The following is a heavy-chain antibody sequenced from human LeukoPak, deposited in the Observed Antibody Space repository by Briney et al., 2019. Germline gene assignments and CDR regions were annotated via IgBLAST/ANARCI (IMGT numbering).Heavy chain of an antibody. Sequence: PGRSLRLSCAASGFTFDDYAMHWVRQAPGKGLEWVSGISWNSGSIGYADSVKGRFTISRDNAKNSLYLQMNSLRAEDTALYYCAKLSLLRVAFDIWGQGTMVTVSS. CDR1: GFTFDDYA. J-gene: IGHJ3*02. CDR3: AKLSLLRVAFDI. D-gene: IGHD3-16*01. V-gene: IGHV3-9*01. CDR2: ISWNSGSI.